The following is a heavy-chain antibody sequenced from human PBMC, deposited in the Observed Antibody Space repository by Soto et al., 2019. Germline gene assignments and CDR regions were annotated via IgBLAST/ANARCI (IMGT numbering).Heavy chain of an antibody. Sequence: QVHLVQSGGELKKPGASVKVSCKASGYSFSDFGITWVRQAPGQGLEWMGWISGKNGNTNYAQKVQGRVTLTADTSTSTAYMEMRALTSDDTGIYYCARRDYYEDTGTFENWGQGTPVTVSP. D-gene: IGHD1-26*01. CDR1: GYSFSDFG. CDR3: ARRDYYEDTGTFEN. V-gene: IGHV1-18*04. CDR2: ISGKNGNT. J-gene: IGHJ4*02.